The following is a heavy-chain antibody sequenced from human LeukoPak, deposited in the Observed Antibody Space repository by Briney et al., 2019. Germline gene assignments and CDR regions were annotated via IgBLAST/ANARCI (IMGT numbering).Heavy chain of an antibody. Sequence: SETLSLTCTVSGGSISSNGYYWGWIRQPPGKGLEWIGNIYYSGTTYYNPSLKSRVTISVDTSKNQFSLKLSSVTAADTAVYYCARPLGPNYFDYWGQGTLVTVSS. CDR3: ARPLGPNYFDY. CDR2: IYYSGTT. CDR1: GGSISSNGYY. J-gene: IGHJ4*02. V-gene: IGHV4-39*01.